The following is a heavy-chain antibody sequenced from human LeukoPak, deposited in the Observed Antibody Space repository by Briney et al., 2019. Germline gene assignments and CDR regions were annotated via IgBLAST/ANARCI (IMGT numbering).Heavy chain of an antibody. CDR3: AKELYSSGYLNWFDP. J-gene: IGHJ5*02. CDR1: GFTFSNYN. CDR2: ISSSSSYI. Sequence: PGGSLRLSCAASGFTFSNYNMNWVRQAPGKGLEWVSSISSSSSYIYYADSVKGRFTISRDNSKNTLYLQMNSLRAEDTAVYYCAKELYSSGYLNWFDPWGQGTLVTVSS. V-gene: IGHV3-21*04. D-gene: IGHD3-22*01.